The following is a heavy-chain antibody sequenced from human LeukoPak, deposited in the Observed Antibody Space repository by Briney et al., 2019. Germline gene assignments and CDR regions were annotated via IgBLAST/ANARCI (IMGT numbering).Heavy chain of an antibody. D-gene: IGHD6-19*01. J-gene: IGHJ5*02. CDR1: GYTFTSYA. Sequence: ASVKVSCKASGYTFTSYAMHWVRQAPGQRLEWMGWINAGNGITKYSQKFQGRVTITRDTSASTAYMELSSLRSEDTAVYYCARDLAVAGTNVDWFDPWGQGTLVTVSS. CDR3: ARDLAVAGTNVDWFDP. V-gene: IGHV1-3*01. CDR2: INAGNGIT.